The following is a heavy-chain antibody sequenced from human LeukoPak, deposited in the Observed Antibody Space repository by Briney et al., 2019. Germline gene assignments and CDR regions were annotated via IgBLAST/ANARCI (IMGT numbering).Heavy chain of an antibody. Sequence: SETLSLTCTVSGGPSSSGRYYWSWIRPPDGQGLEWIGRIYASGSTNYNPSLRNRVTISVDTSKNQFSLKLRSVTAADTAVYYCASSQAGGFDYWGQGTLVTVSS. D-gene: IGHD3-16*01. CDR2: IYASGST. V-gene: IGHV4-61*02. CDR1: GGPSSSGRYY. CDR3: ASSQAGGFDY. J-gene: IGHJ4*02.